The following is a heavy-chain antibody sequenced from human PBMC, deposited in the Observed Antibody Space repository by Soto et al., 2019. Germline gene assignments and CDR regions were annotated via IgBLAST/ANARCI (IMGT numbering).Heavy chain of an antibody. D-gene: IGHD7-27*01. Sequence: SETLSLTCIVSGGSISSYYWNWIRQPPGKGLEWIGYIYYSGSTNNNPSLKSRVTISVDTAKNQFSLKLRSVTAADTAVYYCASGPTLGYPLYGMDVLGQGTTVTVSS. CDR2: IYYSGST. CDR3: ASGPTLGYPLYGMDV. CDR1: GGSISSYY. J-gene: IGHJ6*02. V-gene: IGHV4-59*01.